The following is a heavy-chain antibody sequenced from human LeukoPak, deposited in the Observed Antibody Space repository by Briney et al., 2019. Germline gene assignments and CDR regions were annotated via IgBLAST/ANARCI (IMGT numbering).Heavy chain of an antibody. CDR1: GFTVSSNY. D-gene: IGHD3-10*01. CDR2: ISSSSSYI. J-gene: IGHJ4*02. CDR3: AITYYYGSGSYYNEI. Sequence: GGSLRLSCAASGFTVSSNYMSWVRQAPGKGLEWVSSISSSSSYIYYADSVKGRFTISRDNAKNSLYLQMNSLRAEDTAVYYCAITYYYGSGSYYNEIWGQGTLVTVSS. V-gene: IGHV3-21*01.